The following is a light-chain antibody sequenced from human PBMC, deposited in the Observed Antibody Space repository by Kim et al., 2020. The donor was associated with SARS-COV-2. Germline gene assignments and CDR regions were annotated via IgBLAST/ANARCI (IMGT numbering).Light chain of an antibody. V-gene: IGKV1-5*03. CDR2: EAS. CDR1: QSLNNW. J-gene: IGKJ2*01. CDR3: QQYSKSSNT. Sequence: DIQMTQSPSTLSASVGDRVTITCRASQSLNNWLAWYQQKPGKAPNLLIYEASSLAGGVPSRFSGSGSGTQFTLTISSLQPDDFATYYCQQYSKSSNTFGQGTKLEI.